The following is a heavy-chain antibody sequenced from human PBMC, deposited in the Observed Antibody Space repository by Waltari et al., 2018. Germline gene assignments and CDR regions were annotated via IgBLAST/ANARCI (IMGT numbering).Heavy chain of an antibody. D-gene: IGHD1-1*01. J-gene: IGHJ5*02. CDR3: ARELERENWFDP. V-gene: IGHV4-39*07. Sequence: LQLQESGPGLVKPSETQSLTCTVSGGSISSSSYYWGWIRQPPGKGLEWIGSIYYSGSTYYNPSLKSRVTISVDTSKNQFSLKLSSVTAADTAVYYCARELERENWFDPWGQGTLVTVSS. CDR1: GGSISSSSYY. CDR2: IYYSGST.